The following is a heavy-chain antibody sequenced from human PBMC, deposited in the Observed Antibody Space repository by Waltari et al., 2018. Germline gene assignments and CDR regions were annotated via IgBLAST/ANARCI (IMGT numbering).Heavy chain of an antibody. D-gene: IGHD5-18*01. CDR2: INHSGST. V-gene: IGHV4-34*01. Sequence: VQLQQWGAGLLKPSETLSLTCAVSGGYFSGHYWRWLRQPRGQGLEWIGEINHSGSTNYNPSLKSRVTISVDTSKNQFSLKLSSVTAADTAVYYCARARGYSYGYSSWGQGTLVTVSS. CDR1: GGYFSGHY. J-gene: IGHJ5*02. CDR3: ARARGYSYGYSS.